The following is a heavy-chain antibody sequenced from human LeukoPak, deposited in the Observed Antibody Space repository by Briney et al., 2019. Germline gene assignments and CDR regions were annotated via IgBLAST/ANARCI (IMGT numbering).Heavy chain of an antibody. Sequence: ASVKVSCKASGYTFTRNYMHWVRQAPGQGLEWMGIINPRGGSTTYAQKFQGRLTMTRDTSTSTVYMELSSLRSEDTAVYYCAREDADFTFSFDFWGQGTLVTVSS. V-gene: IGHV1-46*01. D-gene: IGHD4-17*01. CDR3: AREDADFTFSFDF. CDR1: GYTFTRNY. J-gene: IGHJ4*02. CDR2: INPRGGST.